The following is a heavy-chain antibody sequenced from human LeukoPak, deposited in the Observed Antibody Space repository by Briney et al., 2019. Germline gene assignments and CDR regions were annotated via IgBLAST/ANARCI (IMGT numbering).Heavy chain of an antibody. CDR2: ITGTGAVT. CDR3: AKDGGGGFFSPFNS. J-gene: IGHJ4*02. CDR1: GFAFGSDA. V-gene: IGHV3-23*01. D-gene: IGHD3-3*01. Sequence: GGSLRLSCAASGFAFGSDAMNWVRQVPGKGLEWVADITGTGAVTHYADSVKGRFTISRDNSENTLYLQMNSLRAEDTAIYYCAKDGGGGFFSPFNSGGRGPLATFSS.